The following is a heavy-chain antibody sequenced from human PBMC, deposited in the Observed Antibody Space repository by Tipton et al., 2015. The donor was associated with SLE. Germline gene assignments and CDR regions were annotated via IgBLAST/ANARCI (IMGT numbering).Heavy chain of an antibody. CDR2: IFYTGST. CDR3: ARGDDSIWGSYRHPLL. V-gene: IGHV4-39*07. J-gene: IGHJ1*01. CDR1: DGSIRSTNYY. Sequence: TLSLTCTVSDGSIRSTNYYWGWIRQPPGKGLEWIGSIFYTGSTYYNPSLKSRVTVSVDRSKNQFSLTLYSVTAADTAVYYCARGDDSIWGSYRHPLLWGQGILVTVSS. D-gene: IGHD3-16*02.